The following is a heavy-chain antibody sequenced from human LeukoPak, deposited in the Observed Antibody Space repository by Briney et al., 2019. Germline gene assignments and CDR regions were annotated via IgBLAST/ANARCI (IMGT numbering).Heavy chain of an antibody. V-gene: IGHV3-23*01. CDR2: IGGGYSDK. D-gene: IGHD3-3*01. Sequence: PWGSLRLSCAASGFTFSNYAFSWVRQAPGKAREWVSDIGGGYSDKNYADSVKGRFTISRDTSRNTLYLHMNSLRAEDTAVYYCAKEFGDFWSGYEGAFNSWGQGTLVAVSS. CDR1: GFTFSNYA. J-gene: IGHJ4*02. CDR3: AKEFGDFWSGYEGAFNS.